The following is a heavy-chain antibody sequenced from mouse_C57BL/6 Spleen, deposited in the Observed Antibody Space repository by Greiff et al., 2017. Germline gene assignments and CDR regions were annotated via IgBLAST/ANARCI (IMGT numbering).Heavy chain of an antibody. CDR1: GFNIKNTY. CDR3: ARDYYGSSYGLFDY. J-gene: IGHJ2*01. V-gene: IGHV14-3*01. D-gene: IGHD1-1*01. CDR2: IDPANGNT. Sequence: VQLKESVAELVRPGASVKLSCTASGFNIKNTYMHWVKQRPEQGLEWIGRIDPANGNTKYTPKFQGKATIPADTSSNTAYLQLSSLTSEDTAIYYCARDYYGSSYGLFDYWGQGTTLTVSS.